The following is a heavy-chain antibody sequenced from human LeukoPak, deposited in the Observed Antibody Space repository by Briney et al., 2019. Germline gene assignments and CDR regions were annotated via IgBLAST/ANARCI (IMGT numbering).Heavy chain of an antibody. CDR2: IYTSGST. CDR1: GGSISSGSYY. D-gene: IGHD1-26*01. Sequence: SETLSLTCTVSGGSISSGSYYWSWIRQPAGKGLEWIGRIYTSGSTNYNPSLKSRVTISVDTSKNQFSLKLSSVTAADTAVYYCARVQVGAFDYWGQGTLVTVSS. J-gene: IGHJ4*02. V-gene: IGHV4-61*02. CDR3: ARVQVGAFDY.